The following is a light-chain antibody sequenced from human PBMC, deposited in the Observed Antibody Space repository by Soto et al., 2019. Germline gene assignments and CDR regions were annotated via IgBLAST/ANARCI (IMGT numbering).Light chain of an antibody. CDR3: CSYGGSYTWV. V-gene: IGLV2-11*01. J-gene: IGLJ3*02. CDR1: SSDVGDYNY. CDR2: AVN. Sequence: QSALTQPRSVSGSPGQSVTISCTGTSSDVGDYNYVSWYQPHPGKAPKLLIYAVNMRPSGVPDRFSGSKSGNTASLTISGLQAEDESDYSCCSYGGSYTWVFGGGTKLTVL.